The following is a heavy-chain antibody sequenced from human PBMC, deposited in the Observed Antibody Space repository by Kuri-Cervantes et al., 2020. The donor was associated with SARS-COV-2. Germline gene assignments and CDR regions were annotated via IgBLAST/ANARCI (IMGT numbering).Heavy chain of an antibody. CDR2: IHSSGSST. D-gene: IGHD3-3*01. Sequence: GESLKISCEASGFMISSYWMHWVRQVPEKGQVWVSRIHSSGSSTGYADSVKGRFTISRDNAKNTLYLQMNSLRVEDTAMYYCARGDFWNGYYNWYFDLWGRGTLVTVSS. CDR1: GFMISSYW. CDR3: ARGDFWNGYYNWYFDL. J-gene: IGHJ2*01. V-gene: IGHV3-74*01.